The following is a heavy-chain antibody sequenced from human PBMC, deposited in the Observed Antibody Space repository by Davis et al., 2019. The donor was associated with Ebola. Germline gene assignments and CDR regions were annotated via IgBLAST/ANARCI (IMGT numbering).Heavy chain of an antibody. CDR1: GFTFSSYA. Sequence: GESLKISCAASGFTFSSYAMSWVRQAPGKGLEWVSAISGSGGSTYYADSVKGRFTISRDNSKNTLYLQMNSLRAEDTAVYYCARGWTARHSINYFDFWGQGALVIVSS. CDR3: ARGWTARHSINYFDF. CDR2: ISGSGGST. V-gene: IGHV3-23*01. D-gene: IGHD6-6*01. J-gene: IGHJ4*02.